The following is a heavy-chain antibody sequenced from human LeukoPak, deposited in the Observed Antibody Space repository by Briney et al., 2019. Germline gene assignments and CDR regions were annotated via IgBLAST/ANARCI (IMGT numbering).Heavy chain of an antibody. Sequence: PSETLSLTCTVSGGSISSGSYYWSWLRQPAGTGLEWIGRIYTSGSTNYNPSLKSRVTISVDTSKNQFSLKLSSVTAADTAVYYCARGIVVVPAAPNWFDPWGQGTLVTVSS. J-gene: IGHJ5*02. CDR3: ARGIVVVPAAPNWFDP. V-gene: IGHV4-61*02. CDR2: IYTSGST. D-gene: IGHD2-2*01. CDR1: GGSISSGSYY.